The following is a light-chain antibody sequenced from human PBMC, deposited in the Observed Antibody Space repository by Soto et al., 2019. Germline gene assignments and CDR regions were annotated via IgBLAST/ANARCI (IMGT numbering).Light chain of an antibody. Sequence: QSALTQPASVSGSPGQSIAISCTGSSSDVGGYKYVSWYQQHPGKAPKLMIYDVSNRPSGVSDRFSGSKSGNTASLTISGLQSEDEADYYCSSYPSSNSYVFGTGTKVTVL. J-gene: IGLJ1*01. CDR3: SSYPSSNSYV. V-gene: IGLV2-14*03. CDR1: SSDVGGYKY. CDR2: DVS.